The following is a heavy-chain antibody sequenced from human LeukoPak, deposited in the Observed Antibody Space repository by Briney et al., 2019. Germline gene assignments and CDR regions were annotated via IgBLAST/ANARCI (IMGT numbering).Heavy chain of an antibody. J-gene: IGHJ4*02. CDR3: ARGVEPLAANTLAY. D-gene: IGHD1-14*01. Sequence: GGSLRLSCAASGLTVITNDMAWVRQAPGKGLEWVSVLYSDGNTKYADSVQGRFTISRDNSKNTLYREMNSLSPDDTAVFSCARGVEPLAANTLAYWGQGTLVTVSS. CDR1: GLTVITND. CDR2: LYSDGNT. V-gene: IGHV3-53*01.